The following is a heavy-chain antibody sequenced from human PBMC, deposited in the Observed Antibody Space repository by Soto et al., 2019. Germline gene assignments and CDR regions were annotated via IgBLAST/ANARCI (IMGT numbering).Heavy chain of an antibody. CDR3: ARGSGWRYYYYYGMDV. CDR1: GGSFSGYY. CDR2: INHSGST. V-gene: IGHV4-34*01. Sequence: SETLSLTCAVYGGSFSGYYWSWIRQPPGKGLGWIGEINHSGSTNYNPSLKSRVTISVDTSKNQFSLKLSSVTAADTAVYYCARGSGWRYYYYYGMDVWGQGTTVTVSS. J-gene: IGHJ6*02. D-gene: IGHD6-19*01.